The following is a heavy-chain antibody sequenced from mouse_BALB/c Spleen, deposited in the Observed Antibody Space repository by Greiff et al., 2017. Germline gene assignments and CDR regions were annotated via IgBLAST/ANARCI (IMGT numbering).Heavy chain of an antibody. Sequence: QVQLQQSGAELVKPGASVKLSCKASGYTFTSYWMNWVKQRPGRGLVWIGRIDPSDSETHYNQKFKDKATLTVDKSSSTAYIQLSSLTSEDSAVYCCARGITCYAMDYWGQGTSVTVSA. CDR2: IDPSDSET. V-gene: IGHV1-74*01. CDR1: GYTFTSYW. J-gene: IGHJ4*01. D-gene: IGHD1-1*01. CDR3: ARGITCYAMDY.